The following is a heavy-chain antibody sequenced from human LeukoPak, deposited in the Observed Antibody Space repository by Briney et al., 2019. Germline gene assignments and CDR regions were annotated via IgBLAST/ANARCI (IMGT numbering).Heavy chain of an antibody. CDR2: INPDGSQK. CDR3: AKDYSSGWYHYYYYYMDV. V-gene: IGHV3-7*01. Sequence: GGSLRLSCAASGFTFSLYWMTWVRQSPGKGLEWVADINPDGSQKYSVDSVKGRFTISRDNAKNSLFLQMNSLRAEDTAVYYCAKDYSSGWYHYYYYYMDVWGKGTTVTVSS. D-gene: IGHD6-19*01. J-gene: IGHJ6*03. CDR1: GFTFSLYW.